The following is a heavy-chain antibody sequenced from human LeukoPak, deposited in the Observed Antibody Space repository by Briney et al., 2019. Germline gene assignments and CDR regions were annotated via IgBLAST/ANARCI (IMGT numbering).Heavy chain of an antibody. J-gene: IGHJ3*02. Sequence: EASVKVSCKASGYTFTSYGISWVRQAPGQGLEWMGWISAYNGNTNYAQKLQGRVTMTTDTSTSTAYMELRSLRYDDTAVYYCAGSKKGDGYNRGAFDIWGQGTMVTVSS. CDR2: ISAYNGNT. CDR3: AGSKKGDGYNRGAFDI. D-gene: IGHD5-24*01. V-gene: IGHV1-18*01. CDR1: GYTFTSYG.